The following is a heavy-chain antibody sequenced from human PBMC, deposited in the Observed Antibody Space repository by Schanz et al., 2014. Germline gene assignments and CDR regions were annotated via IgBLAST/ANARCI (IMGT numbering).Heavy chain of an antibody. V-gene: IGHV3-30*02. CDR2: VCYDGSKK. J-gene: IGHJ4*02. D-gene: IGHD3-22*01. Sequence: VKLVESGGAVVRPGGSLRLSCAASGFTFSSYGMHWVRQVPGKGLEWVAVVCYDGSKKYYADSVKGRFTISRDNSKNTLYLQMNSLRTEDTAVYFCAKSYDTSGYSGFGYWGQGTLVTVSS. CDR3: AKSYDTSGYSGFGY. CDR1: GFTFSSYG.